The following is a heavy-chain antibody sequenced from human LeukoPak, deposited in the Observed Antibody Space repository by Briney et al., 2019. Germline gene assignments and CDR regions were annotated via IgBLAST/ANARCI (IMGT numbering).Heavy chain of an antibody. J-gene: IGHJ6*03. V-gene: IGHV3-15*01. D-gene: IGHD3-3*01. CDR2: XXSKSDGGTT. Sequence: GXXXSKSDGGTTDYAAPVKGRFTISRDDSKNTLYLQINSLKTEDTAVYYCITLSRILEGSYYYYYMDVWGKGTTVTVSS. CDR3: ITLSRILEGSYYYYYMDV.